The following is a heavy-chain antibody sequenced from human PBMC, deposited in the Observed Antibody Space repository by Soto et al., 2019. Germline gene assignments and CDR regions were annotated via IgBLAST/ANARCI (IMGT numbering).Heavy chain of an antibody. Sequence: ASLNVACEASRYRFPSYYSNWARQANGQGLEWMGWMNPNSGNTGYAQKFQGRVTMTRNTSISTAYMELSSLRSEDTAVYYCAVPTTYYDFWSGYWDTGIHGYYYGMDVWGQGTTVTVSS. CDR2: MNPNSGNT. V-gene: IGHV1-8*01. CDR1: RYRFPSYY. CDR3: AVPTTYYDFWSGYWDTGIHGYYYGMDV. J-gene: IGHJ6*02. D-gene: IGHD3-3*01.